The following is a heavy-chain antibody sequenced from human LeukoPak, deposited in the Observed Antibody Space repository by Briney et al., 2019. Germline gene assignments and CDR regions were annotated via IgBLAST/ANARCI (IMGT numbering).Heavy chain of an antibody. CDR2: INHSGST. D-gene: IGHD3-3*01. CDR1: GGSFSGYY. V-gene: IGHV4-34*01. J-gene: IGHJ4*02. Sequence: SETLSLTCAVYGGSFSGYYWSWIRQPPGKGLEGIGEINHSGSTNYNPSLKSRVTISVDTSKNQFSLKLSSVTAADTAVYYCARADRTDDFWSGYYSDYFDYWGQGTLVTVSS. CDR3: ARADRTDDFWSGYYSDYFDY.